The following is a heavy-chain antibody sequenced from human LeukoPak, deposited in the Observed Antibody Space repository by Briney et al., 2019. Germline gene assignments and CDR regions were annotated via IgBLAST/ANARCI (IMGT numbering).Heavy chain of an antibody. V-gene: IGHV1-69*13. CDR1: GYTFTSYG. Sequence: SVKVSCKASGYTFTSYGISWVRQAPGQGLEWMGGIIPIFGTANYAQKFQGRVTITADESTSTAYMELSSLRSEDTAVYYCASSTGTYYDFWSGNPNWFDPWGQGTLVTVSS. CDR2: IIPIFGTA. CDR3: ASSTGTYYDFWSGNPNWFDP. J-gene: IGHJ5*02. D-gene: IGHD3-3*01.